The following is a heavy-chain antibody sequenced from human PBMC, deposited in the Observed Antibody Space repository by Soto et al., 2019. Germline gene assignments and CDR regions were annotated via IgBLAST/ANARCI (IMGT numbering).Heavy chain of an antibody. V-gene: IGHV3-23*01. CDR3: ATGLRSVYGPFDS. Sequence: EVQLLESGGGLVQPGGSLRLSCAASGFMFSSYAMTWVRQAPGKGLEWVSALSGGGDSTYYAPSVRGRFAISRDNSKNALYLQMNSLGAEDTAVYYCATGLRSVYGPFDSWGQGTLVTVSS. J-gene: IGHJ4*02. CDR1: GFMFSSYA. CDR2: LSGGGDST. D-gene: IGHD5-12*01.